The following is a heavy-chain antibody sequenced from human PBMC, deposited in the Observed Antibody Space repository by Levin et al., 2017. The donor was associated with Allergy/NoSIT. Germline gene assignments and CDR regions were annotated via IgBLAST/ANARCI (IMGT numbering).Heavy chain of an antibody. Sequence: GASVKVSCKASGYTFTSYDINWVRQATGQGLEWMGWMNPNSGNTGYAQKFQGRVTMTRNTSISTAYMELSSLRSEDTAVYYCAREGDPHIVVGNWFDPWGQGTLVTVSS. CDR1: GYTFTSYD. J-gene: IGHJ5*02. CDR2: MNPNSGNT. V-gene: IGHV1-8*01. D-gene: IGHD2-21*01. CDR3: AREGDPHIVVGNWFDP.